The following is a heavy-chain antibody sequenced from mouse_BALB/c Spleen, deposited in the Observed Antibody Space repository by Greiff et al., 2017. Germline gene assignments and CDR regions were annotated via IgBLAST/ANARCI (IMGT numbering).Heavy chain of an antibody. J-gene: IGHJ3*01. CDR1: GFTFSSYG. V-gene: IGHV5-6-3*01. CDR2: INSNGGNT. CDR3: ARGSAWFAY. Sequence: EVHLVESGGDLVQPGGSLKLSCAASGFTFSSYGMSWVRQTPDKRLELVATINSNGGNTYYPDSVKGRFTISRDNARNTLYLQMSSLKSEDTAMYYCARGSAWFAYWGQGTLVTVSA.